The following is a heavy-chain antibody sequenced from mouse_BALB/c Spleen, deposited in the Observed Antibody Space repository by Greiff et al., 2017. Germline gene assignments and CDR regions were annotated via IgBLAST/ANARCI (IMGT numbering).Heavy chain of an antibody. Sequence: VQLQQSGAELVRSGASVKLSCTASGFNIKDYYMHWVKQRPEQGLEWIGWIDPENGDTEYAPKFQGKATMTADTSSNTAYLQLSSLTSEDTAVYYCNAGSCAYWGQGTLVTVSA. V-gene: IGHV14-4*02. CDR3: NAGSCAY. CDR2: IDPENGDT. J-gene: IGHJ3*01. CDR1: GFNIKDYY.